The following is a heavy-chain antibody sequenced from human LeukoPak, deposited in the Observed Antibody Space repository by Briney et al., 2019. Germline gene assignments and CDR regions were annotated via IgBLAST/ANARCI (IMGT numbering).Heavy chain of an antibody. V-gene: IGHV3-53*01. J-gene: IGHJ4*02. CDR1: GFTVSSNY. D-gene: IGHD5-18*01. CDR2: IHSGGST. Sequence: GGSLRLSCAASGFTVSSNYMSWVRQAPGKGLEWVSVIHSGGSTYYADSVKGRFTISRDNAKNALYLQMNSLTAEDTALYHCARDRSYGSFDFWGQGTLVTVSS. CDR3: ARDRSYGSFDF.